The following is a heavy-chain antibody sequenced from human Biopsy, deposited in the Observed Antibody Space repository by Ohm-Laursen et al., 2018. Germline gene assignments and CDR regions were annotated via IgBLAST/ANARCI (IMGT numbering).Heavy chain of an antibody. J-gene: IGHJ6*02. CDR2: ISPSGATT. CDR3: ARAGVGSDGTDSYYYGMDV. CDR1: GNTFATYH. Sequence: ASVKASCKASGNTFATYHIHWVRQAPGQRLEWMGVISPSGATTSFSQKFQGRITMTRDTSTGTVYMDLNSLGSEDTAVYYCARAGVGSDGTDSYYYGMDVWGPGTTVTVSS. V-gene: IGHV1-46*01. D-gene: IGHD5-24*01.